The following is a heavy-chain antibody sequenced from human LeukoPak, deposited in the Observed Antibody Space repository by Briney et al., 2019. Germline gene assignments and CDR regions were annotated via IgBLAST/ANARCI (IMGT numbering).Heavy chain of an antibody. Sequence: SETLSLTCTVSGGSISSSSYYWGWIRQPPGKGLEWIGSIYYSGSTYYNPSLKSRVTISVDTSKNQFSLKLSSVTAADTAVYYCARVTEDGYNYGLIDYWGQGTLVTVSS. CDR2: IYYSGST. V-gene: IGHV4-39*07. CDR1: GGSISSSSYY. J-gene: IGHJ4*02. CDR3: ARVTEDGYNYGLIDY. D-gene: IGHD5-24*01.